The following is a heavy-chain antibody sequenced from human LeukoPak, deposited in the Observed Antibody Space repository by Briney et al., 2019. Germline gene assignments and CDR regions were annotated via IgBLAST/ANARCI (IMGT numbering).Heavy chain of an antibody. D-gene: IGHD3-3*01. J-gene: IGHJ5*02. V-gene: IGHV1-46*01. CDR3: ARGIGAYYDFWSGYPDSDWFDP. Sequence: ASVKVSCKASGYTFTSYYMHWVRQAPGQGLEWMGIINPSGGSKSYAQKFQGRVTMTRDTSRGTVYMELSSLRSEDTAVYYCARGIGAYYDFWSGYPDSDWFDPWGQGTLVTVSS. CDR2: INPSGGSK. CDR1: GYTFTSYY.